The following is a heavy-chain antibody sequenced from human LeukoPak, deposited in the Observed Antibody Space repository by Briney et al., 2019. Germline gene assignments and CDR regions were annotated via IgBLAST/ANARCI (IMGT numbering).Heavy chain of an antibody. Sequence: ASVKVSCKASGFTFPSSGVQWVRQARGQRLEWIGWIVVGSGNTNYAQKFQERVTITRDMSTSTAYMELSSLRSADTAVYYCARHYYDSSDKAFDIWGQGTMVTVSS. D-gene: IGHD3-22*01. CDR1: GFTFPSSG. CDR2: IVVGSGNT. CDR3: ARHYYDSSDKAFDI. J-gene: IGHJ3*02. V-gene: IGHV1-58*01.